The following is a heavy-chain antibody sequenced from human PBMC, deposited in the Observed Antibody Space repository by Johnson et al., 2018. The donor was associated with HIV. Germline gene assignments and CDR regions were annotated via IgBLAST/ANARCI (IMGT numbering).Heavy chain of an antibody. J-gene: IGHJ3*02. CDR2: ISWNSGSI. CDR3: AKDITGGFDAFDI. V-gene: IGHV3-9*01. D-gene: IGHD7-27*01. Sequence: GGLVQPGRSLRLSCAASGFTFADYAMHWVRQAPGKGLEWVSGISWNSGSIGYADSVKGRFTISRDNAKNSLYLQMNSLRAEDTALYYFAKDITGGFDAFDIWGQGTMVTVSS. CDR1: GFTFADYA.